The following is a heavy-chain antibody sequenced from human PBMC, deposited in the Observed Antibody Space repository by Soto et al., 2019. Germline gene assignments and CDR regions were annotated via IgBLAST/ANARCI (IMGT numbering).Heavy chain of an antibody. V-gene: IGHV4-59*01. D-gene: IGHD3-10*01. CDR2: IHNSGST. Sequence: SETLSLTCSVSGGSISSYYWSWIRQPPGKGLEWIGYIHNSGSTNYNPSLKSRVTISVDTSKNQFSLKLSSVTAADTAVYYCARSDYYGSGSYSGRTFDYWGQGTLVTVS. CDR1: GGSISSYY. J-gene: IGHJ4*02. CDR3: ARSDYYGSGSYSGRTFDY.